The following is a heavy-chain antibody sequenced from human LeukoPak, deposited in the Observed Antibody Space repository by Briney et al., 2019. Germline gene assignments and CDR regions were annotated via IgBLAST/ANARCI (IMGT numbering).Heavy chain of an antibody. D-gene: IGHD3-22*01. V-gene: IGHV4-34*01. Sequence: SETLSLTCAVYGGSFSGYYWSWIRPPPGKGLEWSGELNHSGSTNSNPSLKSRVTVSVDTSKNQFSLKLSSMPAADTAVYYCARLDRSGYEMGGTWFDPWGQGTLVTVSS. CDR3: ARLDRSGYEMGGTWFDP. CDR1: GGSFSGYY. CDR2: LNHSGST. J-gene: IGHJ5*02.